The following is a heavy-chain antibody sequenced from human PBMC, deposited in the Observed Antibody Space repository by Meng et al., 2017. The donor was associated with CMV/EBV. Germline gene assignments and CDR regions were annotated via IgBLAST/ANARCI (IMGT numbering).Heavy chain of an antibody. Sequence: SETLSLTCAVSGGSISSSNWWSWVRQPPGKGLEWIGSIYYSGSTYYNPSLKSRVTISVDTSKNQFSLKLSSVTAADTAVYYCARRHSGSYYFDPWGQGTLVTVSS. D-gene: IGHD1-26*01. CDR2: IYYSGST. V-gene: IGHV4-39*01. J-gene: IGHJ5*02. CDR1: GGSISSSNW. CDR3: ARRHSGSYYFDP.